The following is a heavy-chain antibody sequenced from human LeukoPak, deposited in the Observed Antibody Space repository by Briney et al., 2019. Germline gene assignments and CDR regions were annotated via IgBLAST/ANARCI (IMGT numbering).Heavy chain of an antibody. CDR1: GGSISSYY. CDR3: ARLFHPALSGNYPFDY. D-gene: IGHD1-26*01. CDR2: IYDSGST. Sequence: PSETLSLTCTVSGGSISSYYWSWIRQPPGKGLEWIGYIYDSGSTNYNPSLKSRVTISVDTSKNQFSLKLSSVTAADTAMYYCARLFHPALSGNYPFDYWGQGTLVTVSS. V-gene: IGHV4-59*01. J-gene: IGHJ4*02.